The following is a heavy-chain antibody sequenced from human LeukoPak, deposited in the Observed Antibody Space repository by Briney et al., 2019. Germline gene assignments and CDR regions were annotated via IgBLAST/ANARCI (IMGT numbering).Heavy chain of an antibody. Sequence: ASVNVSCKASGYTFTSYYMHWVRQAPGQGLEWMGIINPSGGSTSYAQKFQGRVTMTRDTSTSTVYMELSSLRSEDTAVYYCVRHIKPAGPWDGMDVWGQGTTVIVSS. CDR2: INPSGGST. CDR1: GYTFTSYY. CDR3: VRHIKPAGPWDGMDV. V-gene: IGHV1-46*01. J-gene: IGHJ6*02. D-gene: IGHD1-26*01.